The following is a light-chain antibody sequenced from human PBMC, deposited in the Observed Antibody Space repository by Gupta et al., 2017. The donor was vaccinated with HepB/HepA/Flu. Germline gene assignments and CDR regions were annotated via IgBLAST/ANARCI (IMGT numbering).Light chain of an antibody. J-gene: IGLJ1*01. CDR2: DRN. CDR1: NIGSRG. V-gene: IGLV3-21*02. Sequence: SYVLTQPPSVSVAPGESARLTCGGDNIGSRGVHWYQQMPDQAPVLVVYDRNDRPSGIPERFSGSRSGNTATLTISGVEAGDEADYYCQAWDSSSDYVFGTGTKVTVL. CDR3: QAWDSSSDYV.